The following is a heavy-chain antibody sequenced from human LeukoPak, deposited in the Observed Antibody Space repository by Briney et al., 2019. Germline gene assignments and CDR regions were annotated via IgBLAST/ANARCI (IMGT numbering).Heavy chain of an antibody. CDR3: ARVHQSTIFYYYYYMDV. V-gene: IGHV1-8*02. D-gene: IGHD3-9*01. J-gene: IGHJ6*03. Sequence: WASVKVSCKASGYTFTSYDINWVRQATGQGLEWMGWMNPNSGNTGYAQKFQGRVTMTRNTSISTAYMELSSLRSEDTAVYYCARVHQSTIFYYYYYMDVWGKGTTVTISS. CDR2: MNPNSGNT. CDR1: GYTFTSYD.